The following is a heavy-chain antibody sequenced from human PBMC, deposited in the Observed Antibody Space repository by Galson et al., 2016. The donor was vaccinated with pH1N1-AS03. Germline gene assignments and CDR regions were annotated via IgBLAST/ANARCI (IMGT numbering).Heavy chain of an antibody. J-gene: IGHJ3*02. CDR1: GFIFTHYS. D-gene: IGHD6-13*01. Sequence: SLRLSCAASGFIFTHYSMHWVRQAPGKGLEWVAVMSYEGTTTYYADSVKGRFTISRDNSKNTLYLQMNSLRTEDTALYYCAREEGGFGSNWLQTDAFDIWGQGTMVTVPS. V-gene: IGHV3-30-3*01. CDR2: MSYEGTTT. CDR3: AREEGGFGSNWLQTDAFDI.